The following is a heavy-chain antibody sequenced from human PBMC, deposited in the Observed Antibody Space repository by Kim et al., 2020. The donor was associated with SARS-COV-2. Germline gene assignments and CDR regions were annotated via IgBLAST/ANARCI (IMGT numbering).Heavy chain of an antibody. CDR2: ISYDGSNK. V-gene: IGHV3-30-3*01. D-gene: IGHD3-10*01. CDR3: ARGYGSGSHGYFDY. Sequence: GGSLRLSCAASGFTFSSYAMHWVRQAPGKGLEWVAVISYDGSNKYYADSVKGRFTISRDNSKNTLYLQMNSLRAEHTAVYYCARGYGSGSHGYFDYWGQGTLVTVSS. J-gene: IGHJ4*02. CDR1: GFTFSSYA.